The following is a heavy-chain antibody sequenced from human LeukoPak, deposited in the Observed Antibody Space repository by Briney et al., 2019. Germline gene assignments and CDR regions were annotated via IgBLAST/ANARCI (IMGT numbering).Heavy chain of an antibody. J-gene: IGHJ4*02. Sequence: SETLSHSCTVSGGSISSSSYYWGWIRQPPGKGLEWIGSIYYSGSTYYNPSLKSRVTISVDTSKNQFSLKLSSVTAADTAVYYCARDLWFGEAYFDYWGQGTLVTVSS. CDR1: GGSISSSSYY. D-gene: IGHD3-10*01. V-gene: IGHV4-39*02. CDR2: IYYSGST. CDR3: ARDLWFGEAYFDY.